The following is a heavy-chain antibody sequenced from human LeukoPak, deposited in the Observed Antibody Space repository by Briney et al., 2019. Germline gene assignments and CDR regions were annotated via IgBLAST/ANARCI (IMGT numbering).Heavy chain of an antibody. CDR1: GFTFSSYS. CDR2: ISSSSSYI. V-gene: IGHV3-21*04. D-gene: IGHD2-15*01. Sequence: GGSLRLSCAASGFTFSSYSMNWVRQAPGKGLEWVSSISSSSSYIYYADSVKGRFTISRDNAKNSLYLQMNSLRAEDTALYYCAKGSLGYCSGGSCLGADYWGQGTLVTVSS. J-gene: IGHJ4*02. CDR3: AKGSLGYCSGGSCLGADY.